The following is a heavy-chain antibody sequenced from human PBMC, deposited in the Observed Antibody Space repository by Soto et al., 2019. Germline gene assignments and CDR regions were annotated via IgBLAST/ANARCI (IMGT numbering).Heavy chain of an antibody. Sequence: SETLSLTCAVSGGSISSGGYSWSWIRQPPGKGLEWIGYIYHSGSTYYNPSLKSRVTISVDRSKNQFSLKLSSVTAADTAVYYCARVVSPAYDFWSGCYMGGPFDYWGQGTLVTVSS. D-gene: IGHD3-3*01. CDR1: GGSISSGGYS. CDR3: ARVVSPAYDFWSGCYMGGPFDY. CDR2: IYHSGST. V-gene: IGHV4-30-2*01. J-gene: IGHJ4*02.